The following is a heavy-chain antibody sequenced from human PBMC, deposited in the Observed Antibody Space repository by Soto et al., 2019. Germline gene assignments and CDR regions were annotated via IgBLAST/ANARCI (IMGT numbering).Heavy chain of an antibody. CDR3: ARGSDYGDYFDY. V-gene: IGHV4-34*01. Sequence: PSETLSLTCAVYGGSFSGYYWSWIRQPPGKGLEWIGEINHSGSTNYNPSLKSRVTISVDTSKNQFSLKLSSVTAADTAVYYCARGSDYGDYFDYWGQGTLVTVSS. CDR2: INHSGST. J-gene: IGHJ4*02. CDR1: GGSFSGYY. D-gene: IGHD4-17*01.